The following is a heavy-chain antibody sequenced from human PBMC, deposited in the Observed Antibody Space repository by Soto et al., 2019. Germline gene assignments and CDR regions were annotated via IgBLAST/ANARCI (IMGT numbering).Heavy chain of an antibody. V-gene: IGHV4-31*03. J-gene: IGHJ5*02. CDR3: ATVGIRGFDP. Sequence: QVQLQESGPGLVKPSQTLSLTCTVSGGSVSSGGYYWSWVRQHPGKGLEWIGYIYYSGTTYYNPSIKSRVTLSVDTSKNQFSLKLSSVTAADTAVYYCATVGIRGFDPWGQGTLVTVSS. CDR1: GGSVSSGGYY. CDR2: IYYSGTT.